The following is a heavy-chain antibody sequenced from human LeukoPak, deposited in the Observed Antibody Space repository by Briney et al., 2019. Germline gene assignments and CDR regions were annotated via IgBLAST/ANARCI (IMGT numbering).Heavy chain of an antibody. CDR3: ARGPEVYAILHTSPPP. CDR1: GGSFSGYY. CDR2: INHSGST. D-gene: IGHD2-8*01. Sequence: SETLSLTCAVYGGSFSGYYWSWIRQPPGKGLEWIGEINHSGSTNYNPSLKSRVTISVDTSKNQFSLKLSSVTAADTAVYYCARGPEVYAILHTSPPPWGQGTLVTVSS. V-gene: IGHV4-34*01. J-gene: IGHJ5*02.